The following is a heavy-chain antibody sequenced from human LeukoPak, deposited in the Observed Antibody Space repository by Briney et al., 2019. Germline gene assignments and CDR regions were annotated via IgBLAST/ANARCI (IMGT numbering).Heavy chain of an antibody. CDR1: GFTFDDYA. V-gene: IGHV3-9*01. CDR2: ISWNSGSI. D-gene: IGHD3-22*01. Sequence: GGSLRLSCAASGFTFDDYAMRWVRQAPGKGLEWVSGISWNSGSIGYADSVKGRFTISRDNAKNSLYLQMNSLRAEDTAVYYCARDIYYDSSGYYGSVYRGQGTLVTVSS. CDR3: ARDIYYDSSGYYGSVY. J-gene: IGHJ4*02.